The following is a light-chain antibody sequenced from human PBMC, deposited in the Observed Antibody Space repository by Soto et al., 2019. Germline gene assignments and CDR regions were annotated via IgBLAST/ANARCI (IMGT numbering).Light chain of an antibody. CDR3: QQRSSWPLSYT. CDR1: QSVSDY. Sequence: EVVLTQSPATLSLSRGERATLSCRASQSVSDYLAWYQQKPGQAPRLLIYDASNRATGIPARFSGSGSGTDFTLTISSLGAEDFAVYYCQQRSSWPLSYTFGQGTKLEIK. CDR2: DAS. V-gene: IGKV3-11*01. J-gene: IGKJ2*01.